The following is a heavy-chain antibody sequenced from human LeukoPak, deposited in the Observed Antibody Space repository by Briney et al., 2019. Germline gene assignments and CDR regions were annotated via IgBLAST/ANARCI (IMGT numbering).Heavy chain of an antibody. V-gene: IGHV3-33*06. CDR2: IWYDGSNK. CDR3: AKESRVLLWFEEFHF. D-gene: IGHD3-10*01. J-gene: IGHJ4*02. Sequence: GRSLRLSCAASGFTFSSYGMHWVRQAPGKGLEWVAVIWYDGSNKYYADSVKGRFTISRDNSKNTLYLQMNSLRAEDTAVYYCAKESRVLLWFEEFHFWGQGTLVTVSS. CDR1: GFTFSSYG.